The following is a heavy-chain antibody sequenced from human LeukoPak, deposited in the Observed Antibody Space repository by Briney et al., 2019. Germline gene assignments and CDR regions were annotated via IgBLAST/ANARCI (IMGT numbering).Heavy chain of an antibody. V-gene: IGHV4-31*03. CDR2: IYYSGST. D-gene: IGHD1-26*01. CDR3: ARGSQIGMIDY. CDR1: GGSISSGGYY. J-gene: IGHJ4*02. Sequence: PSQTLSLTCTVSGGSISSGGYYWSWIRQHPGKGLEWIGYIYYSGSTYYNPSLKSRVTMSVDTSKNQFSLKLSSVTAADTAVYYCARGSQIGMIDYWGQGTLVTVSS.